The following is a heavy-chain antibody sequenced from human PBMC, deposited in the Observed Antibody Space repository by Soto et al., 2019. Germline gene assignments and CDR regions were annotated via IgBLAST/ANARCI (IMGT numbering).Heavy chain of an antibody. CDR2: IIPIFGTA. CDR1: GGTFSSYA. J-gene: IGHJ3*02. Sequence: QVQLVQSGAEVKKPGSSVKVSCKASGGTFSSYAISWVRQAPGQGLEWMGGIIPIFGTANYAQKFQGRVTINAHESTSTAYMELSSLRAEDTAVYYCARVLRYFDWLSPEGAFDIWGQGTMVTVSS. D-gene: IGHD3-9*01. V-gene: IGHV1-69*01. CDR3: ARVLRYFDWLSPEGAFDI.